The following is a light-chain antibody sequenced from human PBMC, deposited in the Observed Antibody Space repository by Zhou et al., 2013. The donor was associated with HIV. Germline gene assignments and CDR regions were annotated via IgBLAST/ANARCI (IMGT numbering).Light chain of an antibody. CDR3: QKYNTAPWT. J-gene: IGKJ1*01. V-gene: IGKV1-27*01. Sequence: DIQMTQSPSSLSASVGDRVTITCRASQGISNFLAWYQQKPGKPPKVLLIYAASTLQSGVPSRFSGSGSGTDFTLTISSLQPEDVATYYCQKYNTAPWTFGQGTKVEMK. CDR2: AAS. CDR1: QGISNF.